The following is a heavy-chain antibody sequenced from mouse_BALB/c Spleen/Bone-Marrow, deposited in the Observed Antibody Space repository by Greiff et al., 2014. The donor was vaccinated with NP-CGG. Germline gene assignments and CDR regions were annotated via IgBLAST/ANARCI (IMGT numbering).Heavy chain of an antibody. V-gene: IGHV1-39*01. CDR1: GYSFTDSN. J-gene: IGHJ2*01. Sequence: VQLKESGPKLEKPGASVKISCKASGYSFTDSNMNWVKQSNGKNLEWIGNIDPYYGGTSYSQKFKGKATLTVDKSSSTAYMQLRSLTSEDSAVYYCAKKDYGSSSFDYWGQGTTLTVSS. CDR2: IDPYYGGT. D-gene: IGHD1-1*01. CDR3: AKKDYGSSSFDY.